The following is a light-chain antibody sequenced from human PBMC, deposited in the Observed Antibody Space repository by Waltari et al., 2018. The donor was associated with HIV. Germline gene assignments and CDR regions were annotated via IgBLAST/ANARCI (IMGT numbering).Light chain of an antibody. V-gene: IGKV3-15*01. CDR1: QTIRSA. CDR2: GAS. CDR3: QQYETWPLT. J-gene: IGKJ4*01. Sequence: EVVMTQSPVTLSVSPGERATLSCRASQTIRSALAWYQQNPGQAPRLLIYGASTRATGNPDRFSGSGSGTEFTLTISSLQSEDFAVYYCQQYETWPLTFGGGTKVEIK.